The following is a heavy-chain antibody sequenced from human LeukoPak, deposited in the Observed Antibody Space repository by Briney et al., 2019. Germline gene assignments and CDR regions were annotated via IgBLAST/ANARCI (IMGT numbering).Heavy chain of an antibody. D-gene: IGHD2-2*01. CDR3: ARVSRSSTSSFNF. CDR1: GYAFTAYY. V-gene: IGHV1-2*02. CDR2: INPNFGAT. J-gene: IGHJ4*02. Sequence: ASVKVSCKASGYAFTAYYIHWVRQAPGQGLEWMGWINPNFGATNYAQKLQGRVTITRDTSISTAYMELSRLRSDDTAVYYCARVSRSSTSSFNFWGQRTLVTVSS.